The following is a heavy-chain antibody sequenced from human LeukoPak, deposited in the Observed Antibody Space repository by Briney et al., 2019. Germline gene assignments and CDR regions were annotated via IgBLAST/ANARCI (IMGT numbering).Heavy chain of an antibody. CDR2: INGDGGST. CDR3: AKWAVSGRGFDY. CDR1: GITFRSYA. D-gene: IGHD6-19*01. Sequence: PGGSLRLSCAASGITFRSYAMSWVRQARGKGLEWVSAINGDGGSTYYADSVKGRFTISRDNSNNTLFLQMNSLRVEDTAVYYCAKWAVSGRGFDYWGQGTLVTVSS. V-gene: IGHV3-23*01. J-gene: IGHJ4*02.